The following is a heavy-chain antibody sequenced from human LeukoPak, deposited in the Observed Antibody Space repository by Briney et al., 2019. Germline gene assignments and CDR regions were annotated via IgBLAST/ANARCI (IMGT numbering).Heavy chain of an antibody. V-gene: IGHV3-9*01. CDR1: GCRFDDYA. Sequence: GGSLRLSCAASGCRFDDYAMHWVRQAPGKGLEWVSGISWDSAAIGYADSVRGRFTLSRDNAKNSLFLQMSSLRVEDTALYYCTKRARMGIAAAGDGFHIWGQGTMVTVSS. D-gene: IGHD6-13*01. J-gene: IGHJ3*02. CDR2: ISWDSAAI. CDR3: TKRARMGIAAAGDGFHI.